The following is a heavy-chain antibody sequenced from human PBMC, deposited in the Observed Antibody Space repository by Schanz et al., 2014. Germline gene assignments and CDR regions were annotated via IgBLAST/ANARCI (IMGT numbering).Heavy chain of an antibody. CDR3: VRELSGGTFDY. J-gene: IGHJ4*02. CDR2: IYYSGST. Sequence: QVQLQESGPGLVKPSQTLSLTCAVSGGSISSGGYTWSWIRQPPGKGLEWIGYIYYSGSTYYNPSLKSRVTISVDPSKNQFSLMLGSVTAADTAVYYCVRELSGGTFDYWGQGALVTVSS. D-gene: IGHD1-1*01. CDR1: GGSISSGGYT. V-gene: IGHV4-30-4*07.